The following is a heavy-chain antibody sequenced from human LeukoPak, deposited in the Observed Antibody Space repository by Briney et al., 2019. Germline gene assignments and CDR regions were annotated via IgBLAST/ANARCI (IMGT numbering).Heavy chain of an antibody. CDR1: GGSISSSSYY. V-gene: IGHV4-39*01. D-gene: IGHD2-21*02. CDR2: IYYSGST. CDR3: ARLGMVTRAYYYYGMDV. Sequence: SETLSLTCTVSGGSISSSSYYWGWIRQPPGKGLEWIGSIYYSGSTYYNPSLKSRVTISVDTSKNQFSLKLSSVTAADTAVYYCARLGMVTRAYYYYGMDVWGQGTTVTVSS. J-gene: IGHJ6*02.